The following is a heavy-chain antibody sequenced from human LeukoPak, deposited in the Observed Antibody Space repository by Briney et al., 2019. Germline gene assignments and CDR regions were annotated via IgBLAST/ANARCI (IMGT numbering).Heavy chain of an antibody. CDR2: SAHDEVGK. CDR1: GFTFSDYA. Sequence: GGSLRLSCVGSGFTFSDYAIHWVRQAPGKGLEWVAVSAHDEVGKQFADSVKGRFTLSRDNSRDSGHLQMNRLRDEDTAVYYCAKDRGYGEHEPFESWGQGSLVTVSS. J-gene: IGHJ4*02. D-gene: IGHD4/OR15-4a*01. V-gene: IGHV3-30*18. CDR3: AKDRGYGEHEPFES.